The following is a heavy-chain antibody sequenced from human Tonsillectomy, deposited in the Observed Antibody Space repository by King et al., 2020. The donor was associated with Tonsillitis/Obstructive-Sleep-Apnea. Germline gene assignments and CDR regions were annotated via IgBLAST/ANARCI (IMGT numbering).Heavy chain of an antibody. D-gene: IGHD5-18*01. J-gene: IGHJ3*02. Sequence: TLKESGPTLVKPTQTLTLTCTLSGFSLSTTGVGVGWVRKPPGEALDGLAPIYWEDVNRYIPSLNVRLTGTTDTSKNQVVLTMTNMDPADTGTYYCAHRKPQQPDGFDIWGQGTLVTVSS. CDR1: GFSLSTTGVG. V-gene: IGHV2-5*02. CDR2: IYWEDVN. CDR3: AHRKPQQPDGFDI.